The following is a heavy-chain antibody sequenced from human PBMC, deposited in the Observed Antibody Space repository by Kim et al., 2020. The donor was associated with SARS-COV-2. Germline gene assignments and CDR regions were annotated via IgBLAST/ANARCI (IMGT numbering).Heavy chain of an antibody. J-gene: IGHJ6*02. D-gene: IGHD5-12*01. CDR3: ARRLRSGYDQGYGMDV. V-gene: IGHV5-51*01. CDR2: IYPGDSDT. Sequence: GESLKISCKGSGYSFTSYWIGWVRQMPGKGLEWMGIIYPGDSDTRYSPSFQGQVTISADKSISTAYLQWSSLKASDTAMYYCARRLRSGYDQGYGMDVWGQGTTVTVSS. CDR1: GYSFTSYW.